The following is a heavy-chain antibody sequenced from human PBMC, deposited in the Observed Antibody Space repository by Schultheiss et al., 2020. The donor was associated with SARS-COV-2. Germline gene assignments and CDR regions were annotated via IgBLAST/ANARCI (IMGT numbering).Heavy chain of an antibody. Sequence: SETLSLTCTVSGGSISSGGYYWSWIRQHPGKGLEWIGYIYYSGSTYYNPSLKSRVTISVDTSKNQFSLKLSSVTAADTAVYYCARGRQWLATLDYWGQGTLVTVSS. CDR3: ARGRQWLATLDY. CDR1: GGSISSGGYY. CDR2: IYYSGST. V-gene: IGHV4-31*03. D-gene: IGHD6-19*01. J-gene: IGHJ4*02.